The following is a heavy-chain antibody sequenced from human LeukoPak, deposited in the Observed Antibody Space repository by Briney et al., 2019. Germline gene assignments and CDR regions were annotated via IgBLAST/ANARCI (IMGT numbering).Heavy chain of an antibody. Sequence: ASVKVSCKASGYPFTGYHMHWVRQAPGQGLEWMGRINPNSGGTNYAQKFQGRVTMARDTSISTAYMELSRLRSDDMAVYYCARDSIVVGSIDYWGQGTLVTVSS. CDR3: ARDSIVVGSIDY. D-gene: IGHD3-22*01. CDR2: INPNSGGT. V-gene: IGHV1-2*06. J-gene: IGHJ4*02. CDR1: GYPFTGYH.